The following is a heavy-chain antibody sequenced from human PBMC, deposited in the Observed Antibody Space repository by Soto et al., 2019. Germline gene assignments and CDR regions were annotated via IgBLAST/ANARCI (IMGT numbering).Heavy chain of an antibody. Sequence: QLQLQESGAGLVKPSETLSLTCTVSGGSISSSNYYWGWIRQPPGKGLEWIGSIYYTGSTYYNPTLKSRATISIDTSKNQFSLKLSSVTATDTTMYYCARRTRYCSRTNCYSRWFDPWGQGALVTVSS. CDR2: IYYTGST. CDR3: ARRTRYCSRTNCYSRWFDP. D-gene: IGHD2-15*01. V-gene: IGHV4-39*01. CDR1: GGSISSSNYY. J-gene: IGHJ5*02.